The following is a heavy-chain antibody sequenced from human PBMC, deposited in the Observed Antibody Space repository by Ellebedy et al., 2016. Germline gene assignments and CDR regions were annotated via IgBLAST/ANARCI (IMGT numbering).Heavy chain of an antibody. CDR2: INRSGST. D-gene: IGHD1-14*01. V-gene: IGHV4-34*01. Sequence: SETLSLXXAVYGGSFSGYYWSWIRQSPGKGLEWIGEINRSGSTSYNPSLKSRVTISVDTSKNQFSLKLSSVTAADTAVYYCARANRNYYYYYMDVWGKGTTVTVSS. CDR1: GGSFSGYY. CDR3: ARANRNYYYYYMDV. J-gene: IGHJ6*03.